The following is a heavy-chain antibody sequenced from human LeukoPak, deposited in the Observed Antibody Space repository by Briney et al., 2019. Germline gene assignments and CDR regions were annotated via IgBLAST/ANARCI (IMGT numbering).Heavy chain of an antibody. CDR1: GYTFTSYY. D-gene: IGHD2-2*02. V-gene: IGHV1-46*01. CDR3: ARERQEDIAVVPAAIRNWFDP. CDR2: INPSGGST. J-gene: IGHJ5*02. Sequence: ASVKVSCKASGYTFTSYYMHWVRQAPGQGLEWMGIINPSGGSTSYAQKFQGRVTMTRDMSTSTVYMELSSLRSEDTAVYYCARERQEDIAVVPAAIRNWFDPWGQGTLVTVSS.